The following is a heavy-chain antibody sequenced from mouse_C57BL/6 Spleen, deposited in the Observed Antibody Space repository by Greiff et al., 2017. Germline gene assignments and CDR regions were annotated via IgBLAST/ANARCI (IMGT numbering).Heavy chain of an antibody. CDR2: ISSGGDYI. J-gene: IGHJ3*01. CDR1: GFTFSSYA. Sequence: EVQLVESGEGLVKPGGSLKLSCAASGFTFSSYAMSWVRQTPEKRLEWVAYISSGGDYINYADTVKGRFTISRDNARNTPYLQMSSLKSEDTAMYYCTRVAFDGFAYWGQGTLVTVSA. CDR3: TRVAFDGFAY. V-gene: IGHV5-9-1*02. D-gene: IGHD1-1*02.